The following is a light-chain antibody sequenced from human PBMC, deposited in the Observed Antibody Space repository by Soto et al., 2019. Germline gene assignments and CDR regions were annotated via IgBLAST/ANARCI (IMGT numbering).Light chain of an antibody. CDR2: DVS. CDR3: CSYAGSYTWV. CDR1: SSDVGGYNY. J-gene: IGLJ3*02. V-gene: IGLV2-11*01. Sequence: QSALTQPRSVSESPGQSVTISCTGTSSDVGGYNYVSWYQQHPGKAPKLMIYDVSKRPSGVPDRFSGSKSGTTASPTISGHQDEDEAYYCCCSYAGSYTWVFGGGTKLTVL.